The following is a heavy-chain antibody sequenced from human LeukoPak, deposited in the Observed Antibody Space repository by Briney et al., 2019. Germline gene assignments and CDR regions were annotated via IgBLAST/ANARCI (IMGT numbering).Heavy chain of an antibody. J-gene: IGHJ6*02. CDR2: ISAYNGNT. D-gene: IGHD6-13*01. CDR3: ARESQLDYYYYCYGMDV. Sequence: ASVKVSCKASGYTFTSYGISWVRQAPGQGLEWMGWISAYNGNTNYAQKLQGRVTMTTDTSTSTAYMELRSLRSDDTAVYYCARESQLDYYYYCYGMDVWGQGTTVTVSS. CDR1: GYTFTSYG. V-gene: IGHV1-18*01.